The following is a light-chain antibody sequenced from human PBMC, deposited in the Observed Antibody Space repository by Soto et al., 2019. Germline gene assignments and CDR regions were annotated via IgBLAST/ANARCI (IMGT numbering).Light chain of an antibody. V-gene: IGKV3-20*01. Sequence: EIVLTQSPGTLSLSPGERATLSCRASQSVSSSFLAWYQQKPGQAPRLLISGASSRATGIPDRFRGSESGTDFTLTISRLEPEDFAVYYCQQYGSSPITFGQGTRLDIK. CDR3: QQYGSSPIT. J-gene: IGKJ5*01. CDR2: GAS. CDR1: QSVSSSF.